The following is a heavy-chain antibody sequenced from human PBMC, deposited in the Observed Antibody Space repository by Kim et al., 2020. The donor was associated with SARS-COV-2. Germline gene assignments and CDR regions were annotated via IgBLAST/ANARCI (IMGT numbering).Heavy chain of an antibody. D-gene: IGHD2-2*01. CDR1: GYTFTSYD. Sequence: ASVKVSCKASGYTFTSYDINWVRQATGQGLEWMGWMNPNSGNTGYAQKFQGRVTMTRNTSISTAYMELSSLRSEDTAVYYCAGFCSSTSCYAFDIWGQGTMVTVSS. V-gene: IGHV1-8*01. CDR3: AGFCSSTSCYAFDI. CDR2: MNPNSGNT. J-gene: IGHJ3*02.